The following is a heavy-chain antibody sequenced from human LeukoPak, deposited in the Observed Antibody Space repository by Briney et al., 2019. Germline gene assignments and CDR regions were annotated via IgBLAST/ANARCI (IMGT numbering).Heavy chain of an antibody. CDR1: GFTFSSYA. J-gene: IGHJ4*02. V-gene: IGHV3-23*01. CDR2: ISGSGGST. Sequence: GGSLRLSCAASGFTFSSYAMSWVRQAPGKGLEWVSAISGSGGSTYYADSVKGRFTISRDNSKNTLYLQMNSLRAEDTAVYYRAKDVGYCSSTSCYTFDYWGQGTLVTVSS. CDR3: AKDVGYCSSTSCYTFDY. D-gene: IGHD2-2*02.